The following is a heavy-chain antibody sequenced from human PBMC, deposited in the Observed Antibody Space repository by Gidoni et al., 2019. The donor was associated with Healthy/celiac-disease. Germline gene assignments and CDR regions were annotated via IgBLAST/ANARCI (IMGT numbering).Heavy chain of an antibody. CDR3: AKDIGRLRGYSDGEGDY. D-gene: IGHD5-18*01. Sequence: EVQLLESGGGLVQPGGSLRLSCAASGFTFSSYAMSWVRQAPGKGLEWVSAISGSGGSTYYADSVKGRFTISRDNSKNTLYLQMNSLRAEDTAVYYCAKDIGRLRGYSDGEGDYWGQGTLVTVSS. CDR1: GFTFSSYA. V-gene: IGHV3-23*01. CDR2: ISGSGGST. J-gene: IGHJ4*02.